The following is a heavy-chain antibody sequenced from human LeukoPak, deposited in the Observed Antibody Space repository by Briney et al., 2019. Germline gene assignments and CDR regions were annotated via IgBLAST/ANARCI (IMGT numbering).Heavy chain of an antibody. CDR1: GGSISSYY. J-gene: IGHJ6*03. CDR3: VRAPATLQFGYYCYYMDV. D-gene: IGHD3-16*01. Sequence: ETLSLTCTVSGGSISSYYWSWIRQPPGKGLEWIGYIYHSGSTNYNPSLKSRVTISVDTSENQLSLKLSSVTAADTAVYYCVRAPATLQFGYYCYYMDVWGKATTVTISS. CDR2: IYHSGST. V-gene: IGHV4-59*01.